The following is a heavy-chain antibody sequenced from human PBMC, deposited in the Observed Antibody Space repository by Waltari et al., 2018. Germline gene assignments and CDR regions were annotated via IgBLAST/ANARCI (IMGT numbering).Heavy chain of an antibody. V-gene: IGHV1-69*06. CDR1: GYSFSTYW. J-gene: IGHJ6*02. D-gene: IGHD5-12*01. CDR2: ISPNVGTA. CDR3: ARDIVAPDYNYYYGMDV. Sequence: VQLVQSGAEVKKSGESLKISCKGSGYSFSTYWIGWVRQLPGKGLEWMGISPNVGTANYAQKFQGRVTSTADKATSTAYMELSSLRSEDTAVYYCARDIVAPDYNYYYGMDVWGQGTTVTVSS.